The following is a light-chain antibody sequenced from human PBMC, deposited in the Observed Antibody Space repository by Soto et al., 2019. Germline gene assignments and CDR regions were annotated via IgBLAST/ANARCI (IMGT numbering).Light chain of an antibody. CDR2: AAS. Sequence: DIQMTQSPPSLSASVGDRVTITCRASRDIHTFLAWYQQKPGEVPKLLVYAASTLQSGVPSRFFGSGSGTDFTLSITNLHPEDVATYYCHKYNAAPFTFGPGTKVDIK. CDR1: RDIHTF. J-gene: IGKJ3*01. V-gene: IGKV1-27*01. CDR3: HKYNAAPFT.